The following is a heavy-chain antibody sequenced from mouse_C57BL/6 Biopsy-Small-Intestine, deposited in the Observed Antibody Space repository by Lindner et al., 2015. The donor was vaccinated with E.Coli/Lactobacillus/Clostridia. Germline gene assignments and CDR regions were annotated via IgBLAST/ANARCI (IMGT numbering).Heavy chain of an antibody. V-gene: IGHV1-39*01. CDR2: ISPYYGRT. D-gene: IGHD2-3*01. CDR3: AREGFYDGYPAWFAY. Sequence: VQLQESGAELMKPGTSVKISCKASGYSFTGYNMNWVKQSHGKSLEWIGNISPYYGRTNYNQEFKDKATLTVDKSSSTAYMQLNSLTSEDSAVYYCAREGFYDGYPAWFAYWGQGTLVTVSA. CDR1: GYSFTGYN. J-gene: IGHJ3*01.